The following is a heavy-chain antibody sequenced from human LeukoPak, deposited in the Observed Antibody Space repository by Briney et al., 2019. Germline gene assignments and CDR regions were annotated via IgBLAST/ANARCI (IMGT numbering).Heavy chain of an antibody. V-gene: IGHV4-30-4*01. CDR3: ARAGGAVAGTWFDP. Sequence: KPSRTLSLTCTVSGGSISSGDCYWSWIRQPPGKGLEWIGYIYYSGSTYYNPSLKSRVTISVDTSKNQFSLKLSSVTAADTAVYYCARAGGAVAGTWFDPWGQGTLVTVSS. CDR2: IYYSGST. J-gene: IGHJ5*02. CDR1: GGSISSGDCY. D-gene: IGHD6-19*01.